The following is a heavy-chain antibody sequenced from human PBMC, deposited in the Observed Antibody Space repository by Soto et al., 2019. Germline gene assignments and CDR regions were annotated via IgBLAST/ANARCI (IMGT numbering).Heavy chain of an antibody. D-gene: IGHD2-15*01. CDR2: FEPEDGET. J-gene: IGHJ3*02. CDR1: GYTLTELS. CDR3: ATSYIVVVVAATGLAFDI. V-gene: IGHV1-24*01. Sequence: ASVKVSCKVSGYTLTELSMHWVRQAPGKGLEWMGGFEPEDGETIYAQKFQGRVTMTEDTSTDTAYMELSSLRSEDTAVYYCATSYIVVVVAATGLAFDIWGQGTMVTVSS.